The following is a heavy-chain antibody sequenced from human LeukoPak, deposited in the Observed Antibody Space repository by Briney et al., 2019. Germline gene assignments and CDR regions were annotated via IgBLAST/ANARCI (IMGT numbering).Heavy chain of an antibody. J-gene: IGHJ6*04. Sequence: GGSLRLSCAASGFTFSSYWMSWVRQAPGKGLEWVANIKQDGSEKYYVDSVKGRFTISRDNAKNSLYLQMNSLRAEDTAVYYCARDSSSWYYYYYYGMDVWGKGTTDTVSS. CDR3: ARDSSSWYYYYYYGMDV. V-gene: IGHV3-7*03. D-gene: IGHD6-13*01. CDR2: IKQDGSEK. CDR1: GFTFSSYW.